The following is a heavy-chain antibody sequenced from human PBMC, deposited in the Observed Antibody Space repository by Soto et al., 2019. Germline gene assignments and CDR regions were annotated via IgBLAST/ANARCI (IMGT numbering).Heavy chain of an antibody. Sequence: QVQLVQSGAEVKKPGASVKVSCKASGYTFTSYAMHWVRQATGQRLEWMGWINAGNGNTKYSQKFQGRVTITRDTSASTAYMELSSLRSEDTAVYYCARGIVVVPAALDYWGQGTLVTVSS. J-gene: IGHJ4*02. CDR3: ARGIVVVPAALDY. V-gene: IGHV1-3*01. D-gene: IGHD2-2*01. CDR1: GYTFTSYA. CDR2: INAGNGNT.